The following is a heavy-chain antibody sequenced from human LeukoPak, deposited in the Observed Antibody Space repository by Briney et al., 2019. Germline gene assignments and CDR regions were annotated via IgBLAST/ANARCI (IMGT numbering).Heavy chain of an antibody. CDR1: GFTFSSYT. CDR3: ARVSPRGST. V-gene: IGHV3-33*08. D-gene: IGHD5-24*01. CDR2: IWYDGSNK. J-gene: IGHJ5*02. Sequence: GGSLRLSCAASGFTFSSYTIHWVRQPPGKGLEWVAVIWYDGSNKYYADSVKGRFTISRDNSKNTLYLQMNSLRAEDTAVYYCARVSPRGSTWGQGTLVTVSS.